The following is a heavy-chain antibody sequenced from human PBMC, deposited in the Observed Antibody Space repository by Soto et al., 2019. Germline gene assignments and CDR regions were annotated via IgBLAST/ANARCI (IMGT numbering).Heavy chain of an antibody. D-gene: IGHD3-10*01. Sequence: PGGSLRLSCAASGFSFSSYSMNWVRQAPGKGLEWVSSISSSSSYIYYADSVKGRFTISRDNAKNSLYLQMNSPRAEDTAVYYCARDTYYGSGSGYYYGMDVWGQGTTVTVSS. CDR3: ARDTYYGSGSGYYYGMDV. J-gene: IGHJ6*02. CDR2: ISSSSSYI. V-gene: IGHV3-21*01. CDR1: GFSFSSYS.